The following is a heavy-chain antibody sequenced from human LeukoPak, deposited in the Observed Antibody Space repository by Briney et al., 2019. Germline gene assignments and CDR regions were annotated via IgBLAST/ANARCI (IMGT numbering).Heavy chain of an antibody. CDR3: AKEVLDYEIPYWYFDL. CDR1: GFSFSTYT. D-gene: IGHD4-17*01. V-gene: IGHV3-23*01. Sequence: GGSLRLSCAASGFSFSTYTICWVRHAPWMGLEWVSVLSGDEEYTYYADSVKGRFTISRDNSKNTLYLQMNNLRAEDTAVYHCAKEVLDYEIPYWYFDLWGRGTLVTVSS. CDR2: LSGDEEYT. J-gene: IGHJ2*01.